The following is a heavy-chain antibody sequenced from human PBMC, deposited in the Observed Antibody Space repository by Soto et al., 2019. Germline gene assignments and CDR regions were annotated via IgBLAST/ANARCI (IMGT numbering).Heavy chain of an antibody. CDR2: ISGYDGRT. CDR3: ARDWEDGRHIKCFGP. CDR1: GYTFINYG. J-gene: IGHJ5*02. Sequence: QLVQSGVEVKNPGASVRVSCKASGYTFINYGISWVRQAPGQGLEWMGWISGYDGRTNYARRFQGRVTMTTDTSTNTAYMELTSLTSDDTAVYYCARDWEDGRHIKCFGPWGQGTLVTVSS. D-gene: IGHD1-26*01. V-gene: IGHV1-18*01.